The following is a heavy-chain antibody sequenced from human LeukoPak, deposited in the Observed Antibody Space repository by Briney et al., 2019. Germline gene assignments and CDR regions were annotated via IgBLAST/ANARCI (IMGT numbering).Heavy chain of an antibody. V-gene: IGHV3-7*01. CDR1: GFTFSSYW. CDR3: AREARGTRAAFDV. CDR2: IKEDGTHK. Sequence: GGSLRLSCAASGFTFSSYWMSWVRQAPGKGLEWAANIKEDGTHKYYVGSVRGRFTISRDNAKNSLYLQMNSPRAEDTAIYYCAREARGTRAAFDVWGQGTMVTVFS. D-gene: IGHD2-8*01. J-gene: IGHJ3*01.